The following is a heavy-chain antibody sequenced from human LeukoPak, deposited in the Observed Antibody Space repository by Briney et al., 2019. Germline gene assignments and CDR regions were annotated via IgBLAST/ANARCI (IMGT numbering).Heavy chain of an antibody. CDR2: INPSGGST. J-gene: IGHJ4*02. Sequence: ASVKVSCKASGYTFTSYYMHWVRQAPGQGLEWMGIINPSGGSTSYAQKFQGRVTMARDTSTSTVYMELSSLRSEDTAVYYCARAQAQAYGSGSYYIPVISGSDYWGQGTLVTVSS. V-gene: IGHV1-46*01. CDR1: GYTFTSYY. D-gene: IGHD3-10*01. CDR3: ARAQAQAYGSGSYYIPVISGSDY.